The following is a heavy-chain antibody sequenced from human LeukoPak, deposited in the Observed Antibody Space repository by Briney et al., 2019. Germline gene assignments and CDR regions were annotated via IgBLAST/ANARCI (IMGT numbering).Heavy chain of an antibody. V-gene: IGHV3-30*02. CDR3: TTGELLPSDGSGSYYNALQQ. CDR1: GFTFSSYG. J-gene: IGHJ1*01. D-gene: IGHD3-10*01. Sequence: GGSLRLSCAASGFTFSSYGIHWFRQAPGKGLEWVAFIRYDGSNKYYADSVKGRFTMSRDNSKNTLYLQMNSLKTEDTAVYYCTTGELLPSDGSGSYYNALQQWGQGTLVTVSS. CDR2: IRYDGSNK.